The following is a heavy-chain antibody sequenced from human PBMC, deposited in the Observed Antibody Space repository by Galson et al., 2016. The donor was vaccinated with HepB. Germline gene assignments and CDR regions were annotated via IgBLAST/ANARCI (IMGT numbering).Heavy chain of an antibody. V-gene: IGHV3-9*01. J-gene: IGHJ4*02. CDR2: IHWNSGSI. CDR1: AFTFDDYA. CDR3: ARGAFGGGILERPLFDY. Sequence: SLRLSCAASAFTFDDYAMHWVRQAPGKGLEWVSGIHWNSGSIGYADSVKGRFTISRDNAKNSLYLQMNSLRAEDTASYYCARGAFGGGILERPLFDYWGQGTLVTVSS. D-gene: IGHD3-16*01.